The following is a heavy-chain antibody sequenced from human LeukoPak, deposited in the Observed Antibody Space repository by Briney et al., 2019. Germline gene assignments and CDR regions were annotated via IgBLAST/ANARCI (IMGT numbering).Heavy chain of an antibody. J-gene: IGHJ4*02. CDR3: ARPSRYYYGSGSYLTKYYFDY. CDR1: GYSISSGYY. Sequence: SETLSLTCAVSGYSISSGYYWGWIRQPPGKGLEWIGSIHHSGSTYYNPSLKSRVTISVDTSENQFSLKLSSVTAADTAVYYCARPSRYYYGSGSYLTKYYFDYWGQGTLVTVSS. V-gene: IGHV4-38-2*01. CDR2: IHHSGST. D-gene: IGHD3-10*01.